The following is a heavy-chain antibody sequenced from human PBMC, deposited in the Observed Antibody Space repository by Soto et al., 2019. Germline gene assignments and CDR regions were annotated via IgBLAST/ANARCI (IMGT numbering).Heavy chain of an antibody. D-gene: IGHD1-1*01. CDR1: GFTFRSYG. CDR2: ISYDGSNK. V-gene: IGHV3-30*18. Sequence: QVQLVESGGGVVQPGRSLRLSCAASGFTFRSYGMHWVRQAPGKGLEWAAVISYDGSNKYYADAVKGRFTISRDNSKNTLYLQMNSLRGEDTAVYYCVKPTVLDVAFDIWGHGTMVTVSS. J-gene: IGHJ3*02. CDR3: VKPTVLDVAFDI.